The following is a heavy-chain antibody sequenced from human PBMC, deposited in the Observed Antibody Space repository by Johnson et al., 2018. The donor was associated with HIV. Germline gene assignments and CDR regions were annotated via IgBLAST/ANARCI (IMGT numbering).Heavy chain of an antibody. CDR2: IGTAGDT. Sequence: VQLVESGGGLVQPGGSLRLSCAASGFTFSNYDMHWVRQATGKGLEWVSAIGTAGDTYYPGSVQGRFTVSREDAKNSLYLQMNSLRAGDTALYYCARAVCRGGRCYSHDAFDIWGQGTMVTVSS. D-gene: IGHD2-15*01. J-gene: IGHJ3*02. CDR3: ARAVCRGGRCYSHDAFDI. V-gene: IGHV3-13*01. CDR1: GFTFSNYD.